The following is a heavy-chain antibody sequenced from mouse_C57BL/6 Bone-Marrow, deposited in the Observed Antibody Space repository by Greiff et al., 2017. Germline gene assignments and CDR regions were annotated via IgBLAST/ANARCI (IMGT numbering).Heavy chain of an antibody. D-gene: IGHD1-1*01. CDR1: GYTFTSYW. Sequence: VQLQQPGAELVKPGASVKLSCKASGYTFTSYWMHWVKQRPGQGLEWIGMIHPNSGSTNYNEKFKSKATLTVDTSSSTAYMQRSSLTSEDSAVYYCARSRYYGSSYVDYWGQGTTLTVSS. CDR3: ARSRYYGSSYVDY. CDR2: IHPNSGST. V-gene: IGHV1-64*01. J-gene: IGHJ2*01.